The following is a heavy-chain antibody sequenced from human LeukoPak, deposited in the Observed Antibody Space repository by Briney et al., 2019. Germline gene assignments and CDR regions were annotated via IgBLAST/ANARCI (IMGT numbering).Heavy chain of an antibody. CDR3: ASLALYDSSGGVQVDI. CDR1: GGSISSSNW. Sequence: SETLSLTCAVSGGSISSSNWWSWVRQPPGKGLEWIGEIYHSGSTNYNPSLKSRVTISVDKSKNQFSLKLSSVTAADTAVYYCASLALYDSSGGVQVDIWGQGTMVTVSS. V-gene: IGHV4-4*02. D-gene: IGHD3-22*01. J-gene: IGHJ3*02. CDR2: IYHSGST.